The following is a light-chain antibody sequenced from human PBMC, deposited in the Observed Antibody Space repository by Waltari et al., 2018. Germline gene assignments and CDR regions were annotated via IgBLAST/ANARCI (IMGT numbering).Light chain of an antibody. Sequence: QSVLTQPPSVSAAPGQKVTISCSGSSSNIGSYSLSWYQQLPGTAPKLLIYDDYKRPSGIPGRFSGSKSGTSATLGITGLQTGDEAEYYCGTWDNNLSPGGVFGGGTKLTVL. J-gene: IGLJ3*02. CDR3: GTWDNNLSPGGV. CDR2: DDY. V-gene: IGLV1-51*01. CDR1: SSNIGSYS.